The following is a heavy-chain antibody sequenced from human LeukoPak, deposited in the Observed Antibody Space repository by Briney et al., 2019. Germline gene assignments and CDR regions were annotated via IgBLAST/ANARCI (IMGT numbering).Heavy chain of an antibody. CDR2: IYYSGST. CDR1: GGSISSSSYY. V-gene: IGHV4-39*07. D-gene: IGHD3-16*02. Sequence: SETLSLTCTVSGGSISSSSYYWGWIRQPPGKGLEWIGSIYYSGSTYYNPSLKSRVTISVDTSKNQFSLKLSSVTAADTAVYYCARDDLRLRLGELSCGFDPWGQGTLVTVSS. J-gene: IGHJ5*02. CDR3: ARDDLRLRLGELSCGFDP.